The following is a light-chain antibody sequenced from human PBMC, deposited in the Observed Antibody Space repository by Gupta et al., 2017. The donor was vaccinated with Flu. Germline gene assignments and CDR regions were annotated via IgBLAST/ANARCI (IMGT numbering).Light chain of an antibody. Sequence: DVLLTLSPTFLPVPLGPPASISCRSSQNLVYSDGNTYLHWFQQRPGQSPRRLIHQVSYRGSGVPDRFSGSGSGTNFTLKISRVEAEDVGVYFCMQGARWPWAFGQGTKVEIK. CDR1: QNLVYSDGNTY. V-gene: IGKV2-30*01. CDR3: MQGARWPWA. J-gene: IGKJ1*01. CDR2: QVS.